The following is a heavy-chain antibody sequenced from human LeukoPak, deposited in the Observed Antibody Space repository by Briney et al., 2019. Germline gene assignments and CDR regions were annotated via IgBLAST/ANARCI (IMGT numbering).Heavy chain of an antibody. CDR3: ARGGVVVTDY. Sequence: ASVTVSCTASGYTFTGYYMHWVGQAPGQGLEWMGWINPNSGDTDYAQTFQGRVTMTRDTSISTAYMELSRLRSDDTAVYYCARGGVVVTDYWGQGTLVTVSS. CDR2: INPNSGDT. V-gene: IGHV1-2*02. J-gene: IGHJ4*02. CDR1: GYTFTGYY. D-gene: IGHD3-22*01.